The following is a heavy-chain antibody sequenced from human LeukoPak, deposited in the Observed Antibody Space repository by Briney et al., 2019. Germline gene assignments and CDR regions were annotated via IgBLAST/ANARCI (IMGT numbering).Heavy chain of an antibody. J-gene: IGHJ6*03. CDR2: INSDGSST. D-gene: IGHD3-22*01. V-gene: IGHV3-74*01. CDR3: ARVWYYDSSGYPEDYYYYYYMDV. Sequence: GGSLRLSCAASGLTFSSYWMHWVRQAPGKGLVWVSRINSDGSSTSYADSVKGRFTISRDNAKNTLYLQMNSLRAEDTAVYYCARVWYYDSSGYPEDYYYYYYMDVWGKGTTVTVSS. CDR1: GLTFSSYW.